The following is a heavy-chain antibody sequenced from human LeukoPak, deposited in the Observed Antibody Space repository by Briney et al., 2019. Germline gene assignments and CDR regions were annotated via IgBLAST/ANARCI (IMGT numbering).Heavy chain of an antibody. D-gene: IGHD3-22*01. CDR3: ARGYYDSNAQLFDY. Sequence: GGSLRLSCVASGFTFSPFAMTWVRQAPGKGLEWVSAISRTGGALYYADSVMGRFTISRDNAKNSLYLQMNSLRAEDTAVYYCARGYYDSNAQLFDYWGQGTLVTVSS. CDR2: ISRTGGAL. CDR1: GFTFSPFA. J-gene: IGHJ4*02. V-gene: IGHV3-21*01.